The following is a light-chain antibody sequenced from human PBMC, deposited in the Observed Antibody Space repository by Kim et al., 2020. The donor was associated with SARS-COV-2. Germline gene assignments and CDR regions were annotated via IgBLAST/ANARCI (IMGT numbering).Light chain of an antibody. J-gene: IGLJ3*02. Sequence: SYELTQPPSVSLAPGKTARITCGGDNIGSKSVHWYQQKPGQAPVLVIYYDSDRPSGIPERISGSNSGNTATLTISRVETGDEADYYCQVWDSSSDHWVFG. V-gene: IGLV3-21*04. CDR1: NIGSKS. CDR2: YDS. CDR3: QVWDSSSDHWV.